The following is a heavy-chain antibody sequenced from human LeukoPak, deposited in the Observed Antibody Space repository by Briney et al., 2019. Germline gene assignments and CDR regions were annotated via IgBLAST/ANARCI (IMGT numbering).Heavy chain of an antibody. J-gene: IGHJ5*02. CDR2: IYYSWST. CDR3: WRSPTWIHPWFDP. V-gene: IGHV4-59*12. Sequence: SETLSLTCTVCGGPISSYYWSWIRQPPGKGLEWLGYIYYSWSTNYNPSLKSRATILIDTSKDQFSLTLNPVTAADTAIYLFWRSPTWIHPWFDPWGQGTLVTVSS. D-gene: IGHD5-18*01. CDR1: GGPISSYY.